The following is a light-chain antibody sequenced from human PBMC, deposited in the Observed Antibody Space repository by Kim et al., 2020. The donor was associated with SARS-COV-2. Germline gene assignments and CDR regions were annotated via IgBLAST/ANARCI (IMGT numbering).Light chain of an antibody. J-gene: IGLJ2*01. CDR2: GDT. V-gene: IGLV3-1*01. CDR1: KLGDKY. CDR3: QAWDSSAVVV. Sequence: SYELTQPPSVSVSPGQTASITCSGDKLGDKYACWYQQKPGQSPVLVIYGDTKRPSGIPERFSGSNSGNTATLTISGTQAMDEADYYCQAWDSSAVVVFGGGTQLTVL.